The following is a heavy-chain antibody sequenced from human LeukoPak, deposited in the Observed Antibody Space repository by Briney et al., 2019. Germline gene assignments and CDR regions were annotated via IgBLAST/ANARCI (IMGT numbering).Heavy chain of an antibody. Sequence: PGGSLRLSCRASVFAFRNAWMNWVRQAPGKGLEWVGRIKTKTHGGTTDYAAPVKGRFTISRDDSENILYLQMNSLKTEDTAIYYCTTGPFDYGDYYYDIDVWGQGTAVTVSS. J-gene: IGHJ6*02. CDR1: VFAFRNAW. V-gene: IGHV3-15*01. CDR3: TTGPFDYGDYYYDIDV. CDR2: IKTKTHGGTT. D-gene: IGHD3-16*01.